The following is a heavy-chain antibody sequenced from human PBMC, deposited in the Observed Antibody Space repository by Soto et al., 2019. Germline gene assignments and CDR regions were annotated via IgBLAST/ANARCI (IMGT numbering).Heavy chain of an antibody. D-gene: IGHD1-26*01. CDR1: GFTFSSYS. V-gene: IGHV3-48*02. CDR3: AREGGSLNWFDP. J-gene: IGHJ5*02. CDR2: ISSSSSTI. Sequence: EVQLVESGGGLVQPGGSLRLSCAASGFTFSSYSMNWVRQAPGKGLEWVSYISSSSSTIYYADSVKGRFTISRDNANISLYLPMWSLRDEAPAVYYGAREGGSLNWFDPWGQGAMVTVSS.